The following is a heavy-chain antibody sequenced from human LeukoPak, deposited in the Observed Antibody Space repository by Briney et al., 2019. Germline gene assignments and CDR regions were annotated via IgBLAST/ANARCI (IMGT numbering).Heavy chain of an antibody. CDR3: ARGPYDYVWGSYRYHFDY. V-gene: IGHV4-39*07. CDR2: IYYSGST. J-gene: IGHJ4*02. CDR1: GGSISSSSYY. D-gene: IGHD3-16*02. Sequence: SETLSLTCTVSGGSISSSSYYWGWIRQPPGKGLEWIGSIYYSGSTYYNPSLKSRVTISVDTSKNQFSLKLSSVTAADTAVYYCARGPYDYVWGSYRYHFDYWGQGTLVTVSS.